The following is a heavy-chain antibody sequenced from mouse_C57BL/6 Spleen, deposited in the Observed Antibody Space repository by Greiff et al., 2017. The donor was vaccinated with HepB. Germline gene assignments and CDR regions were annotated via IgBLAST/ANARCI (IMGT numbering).Heavy chain of an antibody. V-gene: IGHV1-55*01. CDR2: IYPGSGST. Sequence: QVQLQQPGAELVKPGASVKMSCKASGYTFTSYWITWVKQRPGQGLEWIGDIYPGSGSTNYNEKFKSTATLTVDTSSSTAYMQLSSLTSEDSAVYYCARPYYSNYWFAYWGQGTLVTVSA. CDR1: GYTFTSYW. CDR3: ARPYYSNYWFAY. J-gene: IGHJ3*01. D-gene: IGHD2-5*01.